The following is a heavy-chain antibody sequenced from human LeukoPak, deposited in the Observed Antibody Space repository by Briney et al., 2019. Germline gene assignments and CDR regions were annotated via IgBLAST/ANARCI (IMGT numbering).Heavy chain of an antibody. V-gene: IGHV3-23*01. J-gene: IGHJ3*02. CDR3: LGYCSRTSCLDAFDI. D-gene: IGHD2-2*01. Sequence: GGSLRLSCAASGFTFSSYAMNWVRQAPGKGLEWVSAINSNGGSTYYADSVKGRFTISRDNSKNTLYLQMNSLRAEDTAVYYSLGYCSRTSCLDAFDIWGQGTMVTVSS. CDR1: GFTFSSYA. CDR2: INSNGGST.